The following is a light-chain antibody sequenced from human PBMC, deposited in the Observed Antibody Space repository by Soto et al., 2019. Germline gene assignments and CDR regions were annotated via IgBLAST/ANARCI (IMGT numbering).Light chain of an antibody. CDR2: AAS. CDR3: QQYNNWPRT. Sequence: EIVVTQSPATLSVSPGERVTLSCRASQSVSSSLAWYQQRPGQAPRLLIYAASTRATGIPARFSGSGSGTEFTLTISSLQSEDFAVYYCQQYNNWPRTFGQGTKVEIK. V-gene: IGKV3-15*01. CDR1: QSVSSS. J-gene: IGKJ1*01.